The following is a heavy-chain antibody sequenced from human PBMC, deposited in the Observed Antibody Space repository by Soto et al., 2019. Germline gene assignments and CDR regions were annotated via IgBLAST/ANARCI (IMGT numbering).Heavy chain of an antibody. CDR1: GGFPSRLS. Sequence: SEDRCLPWTGSGGFPSRLSRSLCRQPPGKGMEWIGYIYYSGSTNYNPSLKGRVTISVDTSKNQFSLKLSSVTAADTAVYYCARHGPISPFDYRGQGPLVSVS. J-gene: IGHJ4*02. CDR2: IYYSGST. V-gene: IGHV4-59*08. CDR3: ARHGPISPFDY.